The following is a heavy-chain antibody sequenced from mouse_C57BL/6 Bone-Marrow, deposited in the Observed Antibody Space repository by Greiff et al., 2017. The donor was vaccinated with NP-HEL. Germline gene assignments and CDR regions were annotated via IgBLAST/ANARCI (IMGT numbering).Heavy chain of an antibody. Sequence: EVKLMESGGDLVKPGGSLKLSCAASGFTFSSYGMSWVRQTPDKRLEWVATISSGGSYTYYPDSVKGRFTISRANAKNTLYLQMSSLKSEDPAMYQCERPLITTIVGDVWGTGTTVTVSS. D-gene: IGHD1-1*01. CDR3: ERPLITTIVGDV. CDR2: ISSGGSYT. CDR1: GFTFSSYG. J-gene: IGHJ1*03. V-gene: IGHV5-6*01.